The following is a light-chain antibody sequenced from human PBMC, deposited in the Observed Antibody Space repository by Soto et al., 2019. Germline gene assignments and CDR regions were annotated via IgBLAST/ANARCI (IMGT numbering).Light chain of an antibody. J-gene: IGKJ4*01. Sequence: EVVWTQSPGTLSLSPGESATLSCRASQSVSSNYLAWYQQKPGQAPRLLIYGVSTRATGIPDRFSGSGSGTDFSLTISRLEPEDFALYYCQQYFTSPLTFGGGTKVDIK. CDR2: GVS. CDR1: QSVSSNY. V-gene: IGKV3-20*01. CDR3: QQYFTSPLT.